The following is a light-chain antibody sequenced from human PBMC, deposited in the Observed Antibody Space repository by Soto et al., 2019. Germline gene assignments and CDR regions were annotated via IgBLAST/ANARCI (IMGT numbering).Light chain of an antibody. CDR1: QSVSSSY. V-gene: IGKV3-20*01. J-gene: IGKJ3*01. CDR2: GAS. CDR3: QQYGSSPMFT. Sequence: EIVLTQSPGTLSLSPGERATLSCRASQSVSSSYLAWYQQKPGQAPRLLIYGASSRVTGIPDMFSGSGSGTDLSLTISRLEPEDFAVYYCQQYGSSPMFTFGPGTKVDI.